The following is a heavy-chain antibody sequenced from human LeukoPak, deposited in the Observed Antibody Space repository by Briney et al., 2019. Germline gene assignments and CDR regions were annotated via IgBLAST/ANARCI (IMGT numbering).Heavy chain of an antibody. D-gene: IGHD2-21*02. Sequence: SETLSLTCSVSGGSMSGHYWSWIRLPPGKGLEWIGYIYSSGSTNYNPSLRSRVTISIDTSRNHFSLNLTSMTASDTAVYFCARRPCRTTYCGGDYCFDSWGQGTLVTVSS. V-gene: IGHV4-59*08. CDR1: GGSMSGHY. CDR3: ARRPCRTTYCGGDYCFDS. J-gene: IGHJ4*02. CDR2: IYSSGST.